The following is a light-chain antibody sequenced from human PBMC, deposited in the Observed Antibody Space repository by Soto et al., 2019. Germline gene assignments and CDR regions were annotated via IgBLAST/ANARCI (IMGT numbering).Light chain of an antibody. CDR3: SSYTSSSTYV. V-gene: IGLV2-14*01. J-gene: IGLJ1*01. Sequence: QSALTQPASVSGSPGQSITISCTGTSSDVGGYNYVSWYQQHPGKAPKLMIYEVSNRPSGVSNRFSGFKSDNTASLTISGLQDEDEADYYCSSYTSSSTYVFGTGTKVPVL. CDR2: EVS. CDR1: SSDVGGYNY.